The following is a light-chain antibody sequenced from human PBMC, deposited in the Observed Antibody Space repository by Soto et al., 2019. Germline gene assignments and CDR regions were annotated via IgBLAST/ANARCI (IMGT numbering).Light chain of an antibody. Sequence: EIVLTQSPGTLSLSPGERATLSCRASQSVSSSYLAWYQQKPGQAPRPLIYGAPSRAIRIPDSFSGSGSGTDFTLTISRLEPEDFAVYYYQQYGSSPWTFGQGTNVEIK. CDR2: GAP. V-gene: IGKV3-20*01. CDR3: QQYGSSPWT. CDR1: QSVSSSY. J-gene: IGKJ1*01.